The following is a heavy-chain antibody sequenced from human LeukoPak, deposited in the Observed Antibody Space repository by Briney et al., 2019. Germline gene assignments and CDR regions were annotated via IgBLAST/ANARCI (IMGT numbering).Heavy chain of an antibody. CDR1: GFTFSDYY. CDR2: ISSSGSTI. V-gene: IGHV3-11*01. CDR3: AREAAVAGTVFDY. Sequence: PGGSLRLPCAASGFTFSDYYMSWIRQAPGKGLEWVSYISSSGSTIYYADSVKGRFTISRDNAKNSLYVQMNSLRAEDTAVYYCAREAAVAGTVFDYWGQGTLVTVSS. D-gene: IGHD6-19*01. J-gene: IGHJ4*02.